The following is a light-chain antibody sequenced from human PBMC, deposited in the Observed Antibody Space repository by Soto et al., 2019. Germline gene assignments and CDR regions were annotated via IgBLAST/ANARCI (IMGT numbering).Light chain of an antibody. J-gene: IGLJ2*01. CDR1: SSNIGAGYD. CDR2: GNS. Sequence: QSVLTQPPSVSGAPGQRGTISCTGSSSNIGAGYDVHWYQQLPGTAPKLLIYGNSNRPSGVPDRFSGSKSGTSASLAITGLQAEDEADYYCQSYDSSLSGPLFGGGTKLTVL. CDR3: QSYDSSLSGPL. V-gene: IGLV1-40*01.